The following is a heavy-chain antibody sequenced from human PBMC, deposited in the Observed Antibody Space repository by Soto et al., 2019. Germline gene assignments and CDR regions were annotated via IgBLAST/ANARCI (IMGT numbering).Heavy chain of an antibody. CDR3: ARRGQPAHFPYYYSYYGMGV. CDR1: GGTFSSYA. D-gene: IGHD6-13*01. Sequence: QVQLVQSGAEVKKPGSSVKVSCKASGGTFSSYAISWVRQAPGQGLEWMGGLIPIFGTANYAQKFQGRVTITADESTSTAYMELSSLRSEDTAVYYCARRGQPAHFPYYYSYYGMGVWGQGTTVTVSS. V-gene: IGHV1-69*01. J-gene: IGHJ6*02. CDR2: LIPIFGTA.